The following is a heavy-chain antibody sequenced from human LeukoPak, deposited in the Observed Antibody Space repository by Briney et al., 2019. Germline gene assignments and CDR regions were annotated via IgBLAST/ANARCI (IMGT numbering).Heavy chain of an antibody. CDR1: GFTFSSYA. Sequence: PGGSLRLSCAASGFTFSSYAMNWVRQAPGKGLEWVSSISGGSNNINYAGSVKGRFTTSRDNSQSTLYLQMNSLRADDTAVYYCAKDQGTAIFGMIIPDWYFDLWGRGTLVTVSS. CDR2: ISGGSNNI. V-gene: IGHV3-23*01. D-gene: IGHD3-3*01. J-gene: IGHJ2*01. CDR3: AKDQGTAIFGMIIPDWYFDL.